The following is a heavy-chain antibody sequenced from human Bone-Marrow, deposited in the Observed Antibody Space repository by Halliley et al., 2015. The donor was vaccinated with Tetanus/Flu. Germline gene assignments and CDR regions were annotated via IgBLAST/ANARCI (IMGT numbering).Heavy chain of an antibody. J-gene: IGHJ4*02. CDR2: PYYRGPP. D-gene: IGHD1-26*01. Sequence: GLVWIGSPYYRGPPSSHPPLRSRLTISVDTSKNQFSLGLPSVTAADTAVYYCARVERKWELQVDWGQGILVTVSS. V-gene: IGHV4-39*02. CDR3: ARVERKWELQVD.